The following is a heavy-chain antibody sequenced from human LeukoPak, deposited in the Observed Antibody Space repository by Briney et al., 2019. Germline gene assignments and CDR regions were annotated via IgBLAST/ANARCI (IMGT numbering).Heavy chain of an antibody. CDR3: ARTTNTDTSFDY. CDR1: GGSLSSYY. J-gene: IGHJ4*02. D-gene: IGHD5-12*01. Sequence: SETLSLTCTVSGGSLSSYYWSWIRQPPGKGLEWIGYIYYSGSTNYNPSLKSRVTMSVDTSKNQFSLKLSSVTAADTAVYYCARTTNTDTSFDYWGQGTLVTVSS. CDR2: IYYSGST. V-gene: IGHV4-59*01.